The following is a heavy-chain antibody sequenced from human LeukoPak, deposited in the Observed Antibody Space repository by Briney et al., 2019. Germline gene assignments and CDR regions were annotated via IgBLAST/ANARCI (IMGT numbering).Heavy chain of an antibody. Sequence: ASVKVSCKASGYTFTGYYMHWVRQAPGQGLEWMGWINPNSGGTNYAQKFQGRVTMTRDSSISTAYMELSRLRSDDTAVYYCARDYGDYLAVDYWGQGTLVTVSS. CDR3: ARDYGDYLAVDY. CDR1: GYTFTGYY. V-gene: IGHV1-2*02. J-gene: IGHJ4*02. CDR2: INPNSGGT. D-gene: IGHD4-17*01.